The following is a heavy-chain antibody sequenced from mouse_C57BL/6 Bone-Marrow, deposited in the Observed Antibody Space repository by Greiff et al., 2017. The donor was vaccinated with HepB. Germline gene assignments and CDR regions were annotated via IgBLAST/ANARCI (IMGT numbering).Heavy chain of an antibody. Sequence: EVKLVESGGGLVKPGGSLKLSCAASGFTFSSYTMSWVRQTPEKRLEWVATISSGGGNTYYPDSVKGRFTISRDNAKNRLYLQMSSLRSEDTALYYCVRGGNFDYWGQGTTLTVSS. CDR1: GFTFSSYT. V-gene: IGHV5-9*03. CDR3: VRGGNFDY. J-gene: IGHJ2*01. CDR2: ISSGGGNT.